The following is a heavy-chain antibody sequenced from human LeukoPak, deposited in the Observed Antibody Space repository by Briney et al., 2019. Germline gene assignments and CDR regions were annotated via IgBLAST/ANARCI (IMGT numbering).Heavy chain of an antibody. D-gene: IGHD3-22*01. CDR3: AREDYYDSSGYYPLGY. Sequence: PGGSLRLSCAASGFTFSGYSMNWVRQAPGKGLEWVSSISSSSSYIYYADSVKGRFTISRDNAKNSLYLQMNSLRAEDTAVYYCAREDYYDSSGYYPLGYWGQGTLVTVSS. CDR1: GFTFSGYS. J-gene: IGHJ4*02. V-gene: IGHV3-21*01. CDR2: ISSSSSYI.